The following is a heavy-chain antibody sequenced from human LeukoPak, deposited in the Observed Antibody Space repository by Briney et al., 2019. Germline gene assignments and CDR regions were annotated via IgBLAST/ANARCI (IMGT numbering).Heavy chain of an antibody. Sequence: SETLSLTCTVSGDSMTGTSHFWDWIRQPPGKGLEWIGSIYYRGSTYYNPSLKSRVTISVDTSKNQFSLKLSSVTAADTAVYYCAGSSGSYQIYRSNWFDPWGQGTLVTVSS. V-gene: IGHV4-39*07. J-gene: IGHJ5*02. CDR1: GDSMTGTSHF. D-gene: IGHD3-10*01. CDR2: IYYRGST. CDR3: AGSSGSYQIYRSNWFDP.